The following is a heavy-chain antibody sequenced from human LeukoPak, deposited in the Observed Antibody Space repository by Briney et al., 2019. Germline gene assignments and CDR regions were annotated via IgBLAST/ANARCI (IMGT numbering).Heavy chain of an antibody. D-gene: IGHD3-16*02. J-gene: IGHJ4*02. Sequence: PGGSLRLSCAASGFTFDDYAMHWVRQGPGKGLEWVSGISWNSGSIGYADSVKGRFTISRDNAKNSLYLQMNSLRAEDTAVYYCARAHHRRVYDYVWGSYPYWGQGTLVTVSS. V-gene: IGHV3-9*01. CDR1: GFTFDDYA. CDR3: ARAHHRRVYDYVWGSYPY. CDR2: ISWNSGSI.